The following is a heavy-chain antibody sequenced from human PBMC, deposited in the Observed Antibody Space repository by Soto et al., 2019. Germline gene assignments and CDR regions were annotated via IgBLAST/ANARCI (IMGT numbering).Heavy chain of an antibody. V-gene: IGHV3-23*01. CDR2: ISGGGGGT. D-gene: IGHD6-6*01. Sequence: GGSLRLSCAVSVFTFNNYAMSWVRQAPGMGLEWVSAISGGGGGTYYADSVKGRFTISRDNSKNTLHLQMNSLRAEDTAIYYCAKGSASSRPYFFDCWGQGTLVTVSS. J-gene: IGHJ4*02. CDR3: AKGSASSRPYFFDC. CDR1: VFTFNNYA.